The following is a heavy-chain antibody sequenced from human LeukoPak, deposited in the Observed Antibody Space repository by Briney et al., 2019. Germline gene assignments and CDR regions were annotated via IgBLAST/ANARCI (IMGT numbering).Heavy chain of an antibody. J-gene: IGHJ5*02. Sequence: PSETLSLTCAVSGYSISSGDYWGWIRQPPGKGLEWIGSIYHSGSTYYNPSLKSRVTISVDTSKNQFSLKLSSVTAADTAVYYCARGGAHSGSYYGEDWFDPWGQGTLVTVSS. CDR3: ARGGAHSGSYYGEDWFDP. V-gene: IGHV4-38-2*01. D-gene: IGHD1-26*01. CDR1: GYSISSGDY. CDR2: IYHSGST.